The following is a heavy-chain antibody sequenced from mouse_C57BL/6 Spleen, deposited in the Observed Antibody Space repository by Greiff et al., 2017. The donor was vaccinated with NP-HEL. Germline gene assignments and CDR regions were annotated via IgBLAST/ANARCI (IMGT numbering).Heavy chain of an antibody. CDR2: IHPNSGST. Sequence: QVQLQHPGAELVKPGASVKLSCKASGYTFTSYWMHWVKQRPGQGLEWIGMIHPNSGSTNYNEKFKSKATLTVDKSSSTAYMQLSSLTSEDSAVYYCARGGLLRAMDYWGQGTSVTVSS. CDR1: GYTFTSYW. J-gene: IGHJ4*01. V-gene: IGHV1-64*01. D-gene: IGHD2-3*01. CDR3: ARGGLLRAMDY.